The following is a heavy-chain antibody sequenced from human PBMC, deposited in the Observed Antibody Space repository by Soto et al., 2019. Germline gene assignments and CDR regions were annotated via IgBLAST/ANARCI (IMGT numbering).Heavy chain of an antibody. CDR3: AKDGIAWH. Sequence: GGSLRLSCTASGFTFGDYTMHWVRQAPGKGLEWVSLITWDGINIKYADSVRGRFTISRDNSKNSLYLQMNGLRHEDTAFYYCAKDGIAWHWGQGTLVTVSS. CDR2: ITWDGINI. V-gene: IGHV3-43*01. D-gene: IGHD2-15*01. J-gene: IGHJ4*02. CDR1: GFTFGDYT.